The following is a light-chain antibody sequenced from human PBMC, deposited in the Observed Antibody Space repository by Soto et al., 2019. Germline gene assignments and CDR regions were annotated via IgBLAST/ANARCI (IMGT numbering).Light chain of an antibody. CDR1: QSISNF. CDR3: QQSYSTPRA. J-gene: IGKJ1*01. Sequence: DIQMTQSPSSLSASVGDRVSITCRASQSISNFLNWYQHKPGKAPRLLIYASSILESGVPSRFIGSGSGTDSTLTISSLQPEDFATYYCQQSYSTPRAFGQGTKVELK. CDR2: ASS. V-gene: IGKV1-39*01.